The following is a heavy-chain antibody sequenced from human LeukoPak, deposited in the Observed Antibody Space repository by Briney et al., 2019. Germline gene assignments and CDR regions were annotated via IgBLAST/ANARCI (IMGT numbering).Heavy chain of an antibody. Sequence: GGSLRLSCAASGFTFSSYDMHWVRQATGKGLEWVSAIGTAGDTYYPGSVKGRFTISRDNTKRSLYLELNSLRVEDTAVYYCVRWAREADIWGQGIQVIVSS. V-gene: IGHV3-13*01. J-gene: IGHJ4*02. D-gene: IGHD2-2*01. CDR1: GFTFSSYD. CDR3: VRWAREADI. CDR2: IGTAGDT.